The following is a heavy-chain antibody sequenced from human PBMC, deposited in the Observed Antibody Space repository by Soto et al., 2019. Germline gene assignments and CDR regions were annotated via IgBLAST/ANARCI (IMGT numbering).Heavy chain of an antibody. CDR2: ISAYNGNT. D-gene: IGHD6-13*01. Sequence: GASVKVSCKASGYTFTSYGISWVRQAPGQGLEWMGWISAYNGNTNYAQKLQGRVTMTTDTSTSTAYMELRSLRSDDTAVYYCARGDQIAAAGPLESLYYYYGMDVWGQGTTVTVSS. V-gene: IGHV1-18*01. CDR1: GYTFTSYG. CDR3: ARGDQIAAAGPLESLYYYYGMDV. J-gene: IGHJ6*02.